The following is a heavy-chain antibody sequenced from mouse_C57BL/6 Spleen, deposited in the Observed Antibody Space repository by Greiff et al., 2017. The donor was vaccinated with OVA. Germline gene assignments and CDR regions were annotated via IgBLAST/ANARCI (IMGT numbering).Heavy chain of an antibody. J-gene: IGHJ1*03. D-gene: IGHD1-1*01. CDR1: GYTFTSYW. CDR2: INPSNGGT. CDR3: ARSVYYYGSSPFV. Sequence: QVHVKQPGTELVKPGASVKLSCKASGYTFTSYWMHWVKQRPGQGLEWIGNINPSNGGTNYNEKFKSKAPLTVDKSSSTAYMQLSSLTSEDSAVYYCARSVYYYGSSPFVWGTGTTVTVSS. V-gene: IGHV1-53*01.